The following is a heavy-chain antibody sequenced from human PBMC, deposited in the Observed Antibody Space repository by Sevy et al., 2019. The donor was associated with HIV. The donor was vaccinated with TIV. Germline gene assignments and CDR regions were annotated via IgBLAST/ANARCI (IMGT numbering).Heavy chain of an antibody. J-gene: IGHJ1*01. CDR2: ISYDGSIE. D-gene: IGHD2-15*01. CDR3: AKDSSYCSGGSCNSEYFQH. V-gene: IGHV3-30*18. Sequence: GGSLRLSCAASGFSFSSYGMHWVRQAPGRGLEWVALISYDGSIEDYADSVKGRFTISRDNYKNTLYLQMNSLRAEDTAVCYCAKDSSYCSGGSCNSEYFQHWGQGTLVTVSS. CDR1: GFSFSSYG.